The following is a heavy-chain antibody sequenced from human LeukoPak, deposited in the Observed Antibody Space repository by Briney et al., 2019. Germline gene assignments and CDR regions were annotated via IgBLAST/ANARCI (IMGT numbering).Heavy chain of an antibody. CDR2: ISYDGSNL. J-gene: IGHJ6*02. CDR3: AKSNNYGSGSYYNLHYYYYGMDV. Sequence: PGGSLRLSCAASGFTFSSYGMHWVRQAPGKGLEWVAVISYDGSNLYYADSVKGRFTISRDNSKNTLYLQMNSLRAEDTAVYYCAKSNNYGSGSYYNLHYYYYGMDVWGQGTTVTVSS. D-gene: IGHD3-10*01. CDR1: GFTFSSYG. V-gene: IGHV3-30*18.